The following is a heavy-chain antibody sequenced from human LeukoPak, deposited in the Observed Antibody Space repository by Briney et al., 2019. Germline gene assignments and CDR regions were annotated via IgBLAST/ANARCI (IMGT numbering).Heavy chain of an antibody. CDR1: GITLSNYA. V-gene: IGHV3-11*01. Sequence: GGSLRLSCAVSGITLSNYAMTWVRQAPGKGLEWVSYISSSVSSMWYADSVKGRFTISRDNAKNSLYLQMNSLRAEDTAVYYCARRGYSTYGMDVWGQGTTVTVSS. J-gene: IGHJ6*02. D-gene: IGHD5-18*01. CDR2: ISSSVSSM. CDR3: ARRGYSTYGMDV.